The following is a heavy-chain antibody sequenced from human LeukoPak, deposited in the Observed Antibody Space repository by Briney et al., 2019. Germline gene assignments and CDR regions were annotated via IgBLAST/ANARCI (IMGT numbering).Heavy chain of an antibody. CDR1: GYTFTSYY. V-gene: IGHV1-46*01. CDR2: INPSGGST. D-gene: IGHD3-9*01. Sequence: ASVKVSCKASGYTFTSYYMHWVRQAPGQGLEWMGIINPSGGSTSYAQKFQGRVTMTRDMSTSTVYMELSSPRSEDTAVYYCARGSYYDILAGTDYYYYYYMDVWGKGTTVTVSS. CDR3: ARGSYYDILAGTDYYYYYYMDV. J-gene: IGHJ6*03.